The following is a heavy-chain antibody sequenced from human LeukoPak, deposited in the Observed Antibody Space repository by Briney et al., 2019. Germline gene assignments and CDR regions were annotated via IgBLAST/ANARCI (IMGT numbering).Heavy chain of an antibody. J-gene: IGHJ4*02. Sequence: SETLSLTCTVSGGSISSYYWSWIRQPPGKGLVWIGYIYYSGSTNYNPSLKSRVTISVDTSKNQFSLKLSSVTAADTAVYYCARARGGSWWENFDYWGQGTLVTVSS. CDR3: ARARGGSWWENFDY. D-gene: IGHD6-13*01. CDR1: GGSISSYY. CDR2: IYYSGST. V-gene: IGHV4-59*01.